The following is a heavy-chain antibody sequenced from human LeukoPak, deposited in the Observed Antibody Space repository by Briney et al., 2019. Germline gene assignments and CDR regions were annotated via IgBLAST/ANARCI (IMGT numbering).Heavy chain of an antibody. CDR1: GFIFSSYA. V-gene: IGHV3-30*04. J-gene: IGHJ5*02. Sequence: QPGRSLRLSCAASGFIFSSYAMHWVRQAPGKGLEWVAVISYDGNNKYYADSVKGRFTISRDNSKNTLYLQMNSLRAEDTAVYYCARDLVLFGDGDHGDWFDPWGQGTLVTVSS. CDR2: ISYDGNNK. CDR3: ARDLVLFGDGDHGDWFDP. D-gene: IGHD4-17*01.